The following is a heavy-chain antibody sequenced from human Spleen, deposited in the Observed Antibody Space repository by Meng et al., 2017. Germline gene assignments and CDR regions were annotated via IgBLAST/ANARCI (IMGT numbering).Heavy chain of an antibody. CDR1: GYSFTDYW. V-gene: IGHV5-51*01. D-gene: IGHD2-15*01. Sequence: GESLKISCKGSGYSFTDYWIAWVRQMPGKGLEWMGIIYPGDSDTRYSPSFQGQVTISADKSISTAYLHWSSLKASDIAMYYCARHLGYCSGGRCSTPGLAYWGQGTLVTVSS. J-gene: IGHJ4*02. CDR3: ARHLGYCSGGRCSTPGLAY. CDR2: IYPGDSDT.